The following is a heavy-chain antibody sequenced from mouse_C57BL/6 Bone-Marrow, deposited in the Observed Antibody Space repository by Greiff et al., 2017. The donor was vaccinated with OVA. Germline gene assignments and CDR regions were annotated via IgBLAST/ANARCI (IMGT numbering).Heavy chain of an antibody. J-gene: IGHJ4*01. CDR2: IYPSDSET. D-gene: IGHD2-3*01. CDR3: ARGLLKPSYAMDY. CDR1: GYTFTSYW. Sequence: VQLQQPGAELVRPGSSVKLSCKASGYTFTSYWMDWVKQRPGQGLEWIGNIYPSDSETHYNQKFKDKATLTVDKSSSTAYMQLSSLTSEDSAVYYCARGLLKPSYAMDYWGQGTSVTVSS. V-gene: IGHV1-61*01.